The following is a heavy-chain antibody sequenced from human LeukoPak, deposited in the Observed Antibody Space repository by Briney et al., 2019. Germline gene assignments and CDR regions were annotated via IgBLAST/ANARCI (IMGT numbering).Heavy chain of an antibody. CDR2: IYYSGST. CDR3: ARGYYYDSSVPPYYRADPPLYYFDY. J-gene: IGHJ4*02. V-gene: IGHV4-59*01. CDR1: GGSISSYY. Sequence: SETLSLTCTVSGGSISSYYWSWIRQPPGKGLEWIGYIYYSGSTNYNPSLKSRVTISVDTSKNQFSLKLSSVTAADTAVYYCARGYYYDSSVPPYYRADPPLYYFDYWGQGTLVTVSS. D-gene: IGHD3-22*01.